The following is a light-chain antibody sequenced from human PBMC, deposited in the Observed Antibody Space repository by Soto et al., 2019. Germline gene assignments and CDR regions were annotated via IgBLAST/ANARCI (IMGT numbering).Light chain of an antibody. Sequence: QSVLTQPPSVSGAPGQRVTISCTGSGSNIGAGYDVHWYQQLPGTAPKLLIYGNSNRPSGVPDRFSGSKSGTSASLAITGLLAEDDADYYCQSYDSSLSGSVFGGGTKLTVL. V-gene: IGLV1-40*01. CDR3: QSYDSSLSGSV. J-gene: IGLJ2*01. CDR2: GNS. CDR1: GSNIGAGYD.